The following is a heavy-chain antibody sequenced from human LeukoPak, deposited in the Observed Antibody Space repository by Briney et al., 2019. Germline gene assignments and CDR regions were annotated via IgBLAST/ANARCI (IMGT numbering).Heavy chain of an antibody. V-gene: IGHV3-7*01. CDR3: ATDRDNSDWQKRFDS. CDR2: INQDASEI. D-gene: IGHD2-21*02. J-gene: IGHJ4*02. CDR1: GFTFSTYW. Sequence: PGGSLRLSWAVSGFTFSTYWMNWYRQAPGKGLEWVGNINQDASEINYVDSVRGRFTISRDNAKNSLHLQMTSLRAEDTAVYYCATDRDNSDWQKRFDSWGQGTLVTVSS.